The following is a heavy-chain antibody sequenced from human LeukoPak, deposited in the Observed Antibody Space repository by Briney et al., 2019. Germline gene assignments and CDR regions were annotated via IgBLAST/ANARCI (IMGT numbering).Heavy chain of an antibody. J-gene: IGHJ5*02. CDR2: IYPNDSHT. D-gene: IGHD3-10*01. CDR1: GYRFTYYW. Sequence: LGESLKISCKASGYRFTYYWIAWVRQMPGKGLEWMGIIYPNDSHTRYSPSFQGQVTISADKSISTAYLLWSSLKASDTAMYYCARLPNSGADLTWFDPWGQGSLVTVSS. CDR3: ARLPNSGADLTWFDP. V-gene: IGHV5-51*01.